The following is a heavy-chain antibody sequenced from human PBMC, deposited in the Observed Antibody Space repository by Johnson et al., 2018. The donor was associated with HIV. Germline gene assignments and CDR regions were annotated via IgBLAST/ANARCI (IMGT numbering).Heavy chain of an antibody. CDR3: ARAYTYGAFDL. J-gene: IGHJ3*01. CDR2: IYSGGNT. V-gene: IGHV3-66*01. CDR1: GFAVSKNY. Sequence: VQLVESGGGVVQPGRSLRLSCAASGFAVSKNYLTWVRQAPGKGLEWVSIIYSGGNTYYADSVKGRFTISRDNSKNSLFLQMNSLRAEDTAVYVCARAYTYGAFDLWGQGTLVTVSS. D-gene: IGHD3-16*01.